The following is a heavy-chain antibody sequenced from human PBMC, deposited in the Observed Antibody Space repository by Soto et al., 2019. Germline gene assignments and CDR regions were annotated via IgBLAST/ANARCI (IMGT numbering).Heavy chain of an antibody. Sequence: QVQLVESGGGVVQPGRSLRLSCAASGFTFSNYAMHWVRQAPGKGLEWVAIISDDGSNKYYADSVKGRFTISRDNSKNTLYLQMNSLRPEDTAVYYCARDHYSDYTGYLQHWGQGTLFTVS. CDR1: GFTFSNYA. D-gene: IGHD4-17*01. V-gene: IGHV3-30-3*01. CDR3: ARDHYSDYTGYLQH. CDR2: ISDDGSNK. J-gene: IGHJ1*01.